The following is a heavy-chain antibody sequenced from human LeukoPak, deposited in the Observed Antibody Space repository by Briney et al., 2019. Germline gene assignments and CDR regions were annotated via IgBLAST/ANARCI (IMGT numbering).Heavy chain of an antibody. CDR3: ARVAAAGREDYYFDI. J-gene: IGHJ2*01. D-gene: IGHD6-13*01. Sequence: GESLKISCKGSGYSFTSYWIGWVRQMPGKGLEWMGIIYPGDSDSRYSPSFQGQVTISVDKSISTAYLQWSSLKASDTAMYYCARVAAAGREDYYFDIWGRGTLVTVSS. CDR1: GYSFTSYW. V-gene: IGHV5-51*01. CDR2: IYPGDSDS.